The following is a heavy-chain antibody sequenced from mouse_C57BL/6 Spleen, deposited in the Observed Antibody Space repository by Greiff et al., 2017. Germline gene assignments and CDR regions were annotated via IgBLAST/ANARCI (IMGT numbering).Heavy chain of an antibody. Sequence: VQLQQPGAELVKPGASVKLSCKASGYTFTSYWMQWVKQRPGQGLEWIGEIDPSDSYTNYNQKFKGKATLTVDTSSSTAYMQLSRLASEDSAVYYCARGGYDGYYPFAYWGQGTLVTVSA. CDR2: IDPSDSYT. CDR1: GYTFTSYW. V-gene: IGHV1-50*01. CDR3: ARGGYDGYYPFAY. J-gene: IGHJ3*01. D-gene: IGHD2-3*01.